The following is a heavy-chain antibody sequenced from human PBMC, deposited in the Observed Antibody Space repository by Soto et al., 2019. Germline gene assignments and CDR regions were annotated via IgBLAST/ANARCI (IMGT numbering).Heavy chain of an antibody. CDR1: GFTFSSYS. Sequence: EVQLVESGGGLVKPGGSLRLSCAASGFTFSSYSMNWVRQAPGKGLEWVSSISSSSSYIYYADSVKGRFTISRDNAKNSLYLQMNSLRAEDKAVYYCSREGGGSGSVDYWGQGTLVTVSS. CDR2: ISSSSSYI. CDR3: SREGGGSGSVDY. D-gene: IGHD3-16*01. J-gene: IGHJ4*02. V-gene: IGHV3-21*01.